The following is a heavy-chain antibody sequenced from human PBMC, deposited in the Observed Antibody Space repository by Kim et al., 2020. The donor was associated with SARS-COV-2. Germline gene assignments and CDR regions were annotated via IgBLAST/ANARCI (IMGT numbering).Heavy chain of an antibody. J-gene: IGHJ4*02. D-gene: IGHD6-19*01. Sequence: YYNPALKSRVTISVDTSKNQFSLKLSSVTAADTAVYYCASLSYSSGWNDYWGQGTLVTVSS. V-gene: IGHV4-39*01. CDR3: ASLSYSSGWNDY.